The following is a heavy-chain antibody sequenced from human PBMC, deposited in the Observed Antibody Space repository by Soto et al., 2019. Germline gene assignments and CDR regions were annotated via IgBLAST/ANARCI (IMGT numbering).Heavy chain of an antibody. Sequence: ASVKVSCKASGYSFTDYHIHWVRQAPGQGLEWLGRVNPKSGGTSTAQKFQGWVTMTTDTSISTASMELTRLTSDDTAIYYCARGDSTDCSNGVCSFFYNHDMDVWGQGTTVTV. CDR2: VNPKSGGT. V-gene: IGHV1-2*04. CDR1: GYSFTDYH. D-gene: IGHD2-8*01. CDR3: ARGDSTDCSNGVCSFFYNHDMDV. J-gene: IGHJ6*02.